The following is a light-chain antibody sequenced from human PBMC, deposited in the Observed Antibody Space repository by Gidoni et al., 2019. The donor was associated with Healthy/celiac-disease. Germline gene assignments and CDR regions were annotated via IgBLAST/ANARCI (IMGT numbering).Light chain of an antibody. CDR1: QSVSSY. CDR3: QQRSNWLYT. J-gene: IGKJ2*01. V-gene: IGKV3-11*01. Sequence: EIVLTQSPATLSLSPGERATLSCRASQSVSSYLAWYQQKPSQAPRLLIYDASNRATGIPARFSGSGSGTDFTLTISSLEPEDFAVYYCQQRSNWLYTFGQXTKLEIK. CDR2: DAS.